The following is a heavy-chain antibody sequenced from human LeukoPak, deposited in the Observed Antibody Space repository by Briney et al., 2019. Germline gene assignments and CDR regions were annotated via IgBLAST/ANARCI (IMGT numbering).Heavy chain of an antibody. D-gene: IGHD3-22*01. CDR3: AREDYYDSSGPFDY. Sequence: GGSLRLSCAASGFTFSSYAMHWVRQAPAKGLEWVAVISYDGSNKYYADSVKGRFTISRDNSKNTLYLQMNSLRAEDTAVYYCAREDYYDSSGPFDYWGQGTLVTVSS. CDR1: GFTFSSYA. J-gene: IGHJ4*02. CDR2: ISYDGSNK. V-gene: IGHV3-30-3*01.